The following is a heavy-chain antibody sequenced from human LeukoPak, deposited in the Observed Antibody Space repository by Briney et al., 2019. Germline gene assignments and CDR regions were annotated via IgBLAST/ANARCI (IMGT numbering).Heavy chain of an antibody. Sequence: QSGGSLRLSCTASGFPFSDYSMNWVRQAPGKGLEWISYIGISSGNTKYSDSVKGRLTISADNARNSLYLQMNSLGVEDRAVYYCARDHNYAFDNWGQGTLVSVSS. D-gene: IGHD1-1*01. CDR3: ARDHNYAFDN. V-gene: IGHV3-48*04. J-gene: IGHJ4*02. CDR1: GFPFSDYS. CDR2: IGISSGNT.